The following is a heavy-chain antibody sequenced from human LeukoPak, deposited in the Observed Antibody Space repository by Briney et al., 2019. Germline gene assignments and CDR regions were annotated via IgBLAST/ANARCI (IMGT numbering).Heavy chain of an antibody. CDR2: IYHIGNS. V-gene: IGHV4-59*01. CDR3: ARDGGLQSHFDY. CDR1: GDSFNEYY. D-gene: IGHD5-24*01. Sequence: PSETPSLTCSVFGDSFNEYYWNWVRQPPGKGPPWIGYIYHIGNSNYNPSLKGRLTISVDTAKNQFSLKLTSVTAADTAVYYCARDGGLQSHFDYWGQGALVTVSS. J-gene: IGHJ4*02.